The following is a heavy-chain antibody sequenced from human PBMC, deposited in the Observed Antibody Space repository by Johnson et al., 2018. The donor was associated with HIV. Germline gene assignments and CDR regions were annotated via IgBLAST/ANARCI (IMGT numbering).Heavy chain of an antibody. CDR1: GFTFSSNY. V-gene: IGHV3-66*01. Sequence: EQLVESGGGVVQPGRSLRLSCAASGFTFSSNYMSWVRQASGKGLEWVSVIYSGGSTYYADSVKGRFTISRDNSKNTLYLQMNSLRAEDTAVYYCAREQEYSYGYEGTVRAFDIWGQGTMVTVSS. D-gene: IGHD5-18*01. J-gene: IGHJ3*02. CDR3: AREQEYSYGYEGTVRAFDI. CDR2: IYSGGST.